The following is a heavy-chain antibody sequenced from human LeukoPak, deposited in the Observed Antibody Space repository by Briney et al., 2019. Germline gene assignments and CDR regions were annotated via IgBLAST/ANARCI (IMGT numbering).Heavy chain of an antibody. CDR1: GFIFDTHD. D-gene: IGHD6-6*01. Sequence: GGSLRLSCGASGFIFDTHDMHWVRQAPGKWLEWVAFIRSDGYHTYYADSVKGRFTISRDNAKNSLYLQMSSLRVEDTAVYYCTRDPRHLDSWGQGTLVTVSS. CDR3: TRDPRHLDS. J-gene: IGHJ4*02. V-gene: IGHV3-30*02. CDR2: IRSDGYHT.